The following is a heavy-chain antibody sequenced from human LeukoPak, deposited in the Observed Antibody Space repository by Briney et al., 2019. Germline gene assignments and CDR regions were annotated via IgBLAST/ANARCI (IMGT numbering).Heavy chain of an antibody. V-gene: IGHV4-38-2*02. Sequence: PSETLSLTCIVSGYSISSDYYWGWIRQPPGKGLEWIGNIYYSGSAYYSPSLKSRVTISVDRSKNQFSLKLSSVTAADTAVYYCARVRGDGYNLDYWGQGTLVTVSS. CDR1: GYSISSDYY. CDR3: ARVRGDGYNLDY. CDR2: IYYSGSA. J-gene: IGHJ4*02. D-gene: IGHD5-24*01.